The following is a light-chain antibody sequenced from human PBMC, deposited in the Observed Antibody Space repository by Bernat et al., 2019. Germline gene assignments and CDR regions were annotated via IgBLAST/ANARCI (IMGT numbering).Light chain of an antibody. CDR3: VLYMGSGVWV. CDR2: STN. CDR1: SGSVSTSYY. Sequence: QTVVTQEPSFSVSPGGTVTLTCGLSSGSVSTSYYPGWYQQTPGQDPRTLIYSTNTRSSGVPDRFSGSILGNKAALTITGAQADDESDYYCVLYMGSGVWVFGGGTKLTVL. J-gene: IGLJ3*02. V-gene: IGLV8-61*01.